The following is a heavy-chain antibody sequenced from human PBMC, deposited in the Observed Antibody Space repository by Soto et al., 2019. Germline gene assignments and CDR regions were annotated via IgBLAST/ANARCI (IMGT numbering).Heavy chain of an antibody. J-gene: IGHJ4*02. D-gene: IGHD5-12*01. V-gene: IGHV1-2*02. CDR1: GYTFTGYY. CDR2: INPNNGDT. CDR3: ARHSGYDYVFDY. Sequence: ASVKGSCKASGYTFTGYYIHWVRQAPGQGLEWMGWINPNNGDTNYAQKFQGRVTMTRDTSTSTAYMELSSLTFDDTAVYYCARHSGYDYVFDYWGQGTLVTVSS.